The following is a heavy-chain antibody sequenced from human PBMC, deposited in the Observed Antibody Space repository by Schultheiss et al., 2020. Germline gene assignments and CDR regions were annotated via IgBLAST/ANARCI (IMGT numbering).Heavy chain of an antibody. V-gene: IGHV3-23*01. D-gene: IGHD4-11*01. Sequence: GGSLRLSCAASGSIFSHYHMSWVRLAPGKGLEWVSAISGSGGSTYYADSVKGRFTISRDNSKNTLYLQMNSLRAEDTAVYYCARVATEGYFDYWGQGTLVTVSS. CDR3: ARVATEGYFDY. CDR2: ISGSGGST. CDR1: GSIFSHYH. J-gene: IGHJ4*02.